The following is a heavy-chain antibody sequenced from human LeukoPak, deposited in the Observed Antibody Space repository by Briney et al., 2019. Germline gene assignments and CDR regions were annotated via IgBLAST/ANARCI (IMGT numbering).Heavy chain of an antibody. CDR1: GGSISSSKW. CDR3: SGWSQAGTNAFDI. D-gene: IGHD1-1*01. V-gene: IGHV4-4*02. J-gene: IGHJ3*02. CDR2: IYQSGST. Sequence: SETLSLTCAVSGGSISSSKWWSWVRKPPGTGLEWIGEIYQSGSTNYNPSLKSRVTISVDKSKNQFSLKLSSVTSADTAVYYCSGWSQAGTNAFDIWGQGTMVTVSS.